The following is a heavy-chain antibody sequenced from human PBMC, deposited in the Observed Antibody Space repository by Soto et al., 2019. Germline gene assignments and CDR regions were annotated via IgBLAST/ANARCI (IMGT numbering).Heavy chain of an antibody. J-gene: IGHJ4*02. Sequence: EVQLLESGGGVVQPGGSLRLSCVASGFNFKKFDMAWVRQAAGEGLEWVSGISCCGGSASYADSVKGRFSIARDDSKNTVYLQLNSLRVEDTAQYYCAKADGQQWLIPHLDNWGQGTLVTVS. CDR1: GFNFKKFD. CDR2: ISCCGGSA. CDR3: AKADGQQWLIPHLDN. V-gene: IGHV3-23*01. D-gene: IGHD6-19*01.